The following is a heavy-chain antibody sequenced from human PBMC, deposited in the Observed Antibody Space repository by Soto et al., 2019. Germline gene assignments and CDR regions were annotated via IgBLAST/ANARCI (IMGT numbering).Heavy chain of an antibody. Sequence: ASVKVSCKTSGYTFSNYAISWVRQTPGQGLEWMGWVSPYNGIANYTQKFQGRVTMTTDTSTDTAHMELTSLRSDDTAMYYCARGISLIMAAPDYWGQGTLVTVSS. J-gene: IGHJ4*02. V-gene: IGHV1-18*04. D-gene: IGHD3-22*01. CDR3: ARGISLIMAAPDY. CDR1: GYTFSNYA. CDR2: VSPYNGIA.